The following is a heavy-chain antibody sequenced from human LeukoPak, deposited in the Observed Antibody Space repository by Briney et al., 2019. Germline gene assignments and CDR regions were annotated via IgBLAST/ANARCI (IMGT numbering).Heavy chain of an antibody. CDR2: ISSSGSTI. CDR1: GFTFSDYY. D-gene: IGHD5-18*01. Sequence: PGGSLRLSCAASGFTFSDYYMSWIRQAPGKGLEWVSYISSSGSTIYYADSVKGRFTISRDNAKNSLYLQMNSLRAEDTAVYYCAKAGIQIWLWAFDIWGQGTMVTVSS. J-gene: IGHJ3*02. V-gene: IGHV3-11*01. CDR3: AKAGIQIWLWAFDI.